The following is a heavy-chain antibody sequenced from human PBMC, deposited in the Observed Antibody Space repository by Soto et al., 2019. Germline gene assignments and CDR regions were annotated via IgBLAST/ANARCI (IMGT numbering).Heavy chain of an antibody. CDR1: GYSFTSYW. Sequence: PGESLKISCKGSGYSFTSYWISWVRQMPGKGLEWMGRIDPSDSYTNYSPSFQGHVTISADKSISTAYLQWSSLKASDTAMYYCARHGSITMVRGVPRSADWFDPWGQGTLVTVSS. CDR3: ARHGSITMVRGVPRSADWFDP. J-gene: IGHJ5*02. CDR2: IDPSDSYT. V-gene: IGHV5-10-1*01. D-gene: IGHD3-10*01.